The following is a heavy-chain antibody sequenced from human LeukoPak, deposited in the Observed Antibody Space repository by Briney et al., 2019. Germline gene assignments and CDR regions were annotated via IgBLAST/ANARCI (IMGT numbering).Heavy chain of an antibody. CDR2: IKQDGSEK. CDR1: GFTFSSYW. Sequence: GGSLRLSCAASGFTFSSYWMSWVRQAPGKGLEWVANIKQDGSEKYYVDSVKGRFTISRDNAKNSLYLQMNSLRAEDTAVYYCARDPSHYYDSSGYFWGQGTLVTVSS. J-gene: IGHJ4*02. V-gene: IGHV3-7*01. D-gene: IGHD3-22*01. CDR3: ARDPSHYYDSSGYF.